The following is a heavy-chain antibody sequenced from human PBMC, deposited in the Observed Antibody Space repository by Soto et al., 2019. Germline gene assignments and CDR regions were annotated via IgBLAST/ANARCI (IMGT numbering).Heavy chain of an antibody. D-gene: IGHD1-26*01. V-gene: IGHV3-53*01. CDR1: GFTVSSKY. Sequence: GGSLRLSCAVSGFTVSSKYMSWVRQAPGKGLEWVALIYGGGTIYYADSVKGRFTISRDNSKNTLYLQMNSLRSEDTAVYYCATGRTEGHYFNHWGQGTLVTVS. CDR2: IYGGGTI. J-gene: IGHJ4*02. CDR3: ATGRTEGHYFNH.